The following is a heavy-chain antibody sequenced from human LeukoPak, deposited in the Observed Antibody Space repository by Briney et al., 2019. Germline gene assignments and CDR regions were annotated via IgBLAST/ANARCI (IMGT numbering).Heavy chain of an antibody. CDR3: ASSPLTVAGPFDY. CDR1: GYTFTGYY. Sequence: WASVKVSCKASGYTFTGYYMHWVRQAPGQGLEWMGRINPNSGGTNYAQKFQGRVTMTRDMSISTAYMELSRLRSDDTAVYYCASSPLTVAGPFDYWGQGTLVTVSS. J-gene: IGHJ4*02. V-gene: IGHV1-2*06. D-gene: IGHD6-19*01. CDR2: INPNSGGT.